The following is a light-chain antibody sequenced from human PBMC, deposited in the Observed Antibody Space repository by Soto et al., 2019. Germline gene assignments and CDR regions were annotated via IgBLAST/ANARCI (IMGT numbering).Light chain of an antibody. V-gene: IGKV3-20*01. CDR3: QRLCSSWLT. CDR1: QSIGSIY. CDR2: GTS. Sequence: ENVLTQSPGTLSLSTGERATLACRASQSIGSIYLDWYQQKPGHAPRLSIYGTSYRDTGIPDRFSGSGSGTDYTLTISRLETEDFAVYYCQRLCSSWLTFGQGNKVE. J-gene: IGKJ1*01.